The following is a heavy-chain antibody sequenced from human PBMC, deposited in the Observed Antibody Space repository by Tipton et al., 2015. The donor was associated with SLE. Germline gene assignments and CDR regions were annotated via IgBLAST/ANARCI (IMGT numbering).Heavy chain of an antibody. J-gene: IGHJ4*02. D-gene: IGHD3-3*01. V-gene: IGHV3-23*01. CDR2: ISGSGGST. CDR3: AKDTRVRVYDFWSGCDY. CDR1: GFTFSNYA. Sequence: SLRLSCAASGFTFSNYAMIWVRQAPGKGLEWVSVISGSGGSTYYTDSVRGRFTISRDNSKNTLYLQMNSLRADDTAVYFCAKDTRVRVYDFWSGCDYWGQGTLVTVS.